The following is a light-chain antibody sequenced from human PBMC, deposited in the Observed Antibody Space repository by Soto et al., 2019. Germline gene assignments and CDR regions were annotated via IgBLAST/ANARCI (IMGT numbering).Light chain of an antibody. CDR1: QSVSSSY. Sequence: EIVLTQSPATLSLSPGDRATLSCRARQSVSSSYLAWYQQKPGQAPGLLIYGASSRATGIPDRFSGSGSGTDFTLTISRLEPEDFAVYYCQQYGRSPWTFGQGTKVDIK. J-gene: IGKJ1*01. CDR3: QQYGRSPWT. CDR2: GAS. V-gene: IGKV3-20*01.